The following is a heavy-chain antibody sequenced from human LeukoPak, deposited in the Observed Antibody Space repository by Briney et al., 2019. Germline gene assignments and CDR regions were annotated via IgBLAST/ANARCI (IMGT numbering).Heavy chain of an antibody. CDR2: ISGSGGNT. V-gene: IGHV3-23*01. CDR3: AKHYGSGTYYNYFTY. CDR1: GFTFSSYS. D-gene: IGHD3-10*01. J-gene: IGHJ4*02. Sequence: GGSLRLSCAASGFTFSSYSMNWVRQAPGKGLEWVSAISGSGGNTYYADFVKGRFTISRDNSQNTLFLQMSSLRADDTATYYCAKHYGSGTYYNYFTYCGRGTLVSVSS.